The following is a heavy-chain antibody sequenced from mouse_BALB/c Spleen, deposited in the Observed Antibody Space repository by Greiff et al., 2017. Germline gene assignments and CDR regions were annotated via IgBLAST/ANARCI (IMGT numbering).Heavy chain of an antibody. D-gene: IGHD2-3*01. CDR2: IYPRDGDT. CDR1: GYTFSSSW. CDR3: ASDVRRNYNAMDY. J-gene: IGHJ4*01. Sequence: VQLQESGAELVKPGASVKISCKASGYTFSSSWMNWVKQRPGQGLEWIGRIYPRDGDTNYNGKFKGKATLTADKTSSTAYMQLSSLTSVDSAVYFSASDVRRNYNAMDYWGQGTSVTVSS. V-gene: IGHV1-80*01.